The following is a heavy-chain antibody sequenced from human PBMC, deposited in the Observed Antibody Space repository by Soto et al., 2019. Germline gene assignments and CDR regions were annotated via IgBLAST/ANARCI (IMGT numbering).Heavy chain of an antibody. V-gene: IGHV4-59*08. CDR1: GGSISSYY. Sequence: SETLSLTCTVSGGSISSYYWSWIRQPPGKGLEWIGYIYYSGSTNYNPSLKSRVTISLDTSKNQFSLKLSSVTAADTAVYYCARMDLSSWYSGLRYYFDYWGQGTLVTVSS. D-gene: IGHD6-13*01. J-gene: IGHJ4*02. CDR3: ARMDLSSWYSGLRYYFDY. CDR2: IYYSGST.